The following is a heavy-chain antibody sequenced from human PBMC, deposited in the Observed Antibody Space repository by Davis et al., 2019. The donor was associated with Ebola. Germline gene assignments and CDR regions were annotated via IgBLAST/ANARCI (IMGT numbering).Heavy chain of an antibody. V-gene: IGHV3-30*02. J-gene: IGHJ6*04. Sequence: GESLKISCAASGFTFSSYCMHWVRQAPGKGLEWVAFIRYDGSNKYYADSVKGRFTISRDNSKNTLYLQMNSLRAEDTAVYYCAKSDRLDVWGKGTTVTVSS. CDR1: GFTFSSYC. D-gene: IGHD1-14*01. CDR2: IRYDGSNK. CDR3: AKSDRLDV.